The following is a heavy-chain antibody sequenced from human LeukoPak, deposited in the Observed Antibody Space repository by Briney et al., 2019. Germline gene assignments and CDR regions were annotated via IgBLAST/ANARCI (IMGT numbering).Heavy chain of an antibody. CDR2: IYHSGST. Sequence: SETLSLTCTVSGYSISSGYYWGWIRQPPEKGLEWIGSIYHSGSTYYNPSLKSRVTISVDTSKNQFSLKLSSVTAADTAVYYCARVGGYCSGGSCYQIYYYYMDVWGKGTTVTVSS. J-gene: IGHJ6*03. D-gene: IGHD2-15*01. V-gene: IGHV4-38-2*02. CDR3: ARVGGYCSGGSCYQIYYYYMDV. CDR1: GYSISSGYY.